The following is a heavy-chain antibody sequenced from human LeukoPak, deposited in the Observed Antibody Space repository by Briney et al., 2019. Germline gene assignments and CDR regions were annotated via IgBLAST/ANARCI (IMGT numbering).Heavy chain of an antibody. V-gene: IGHV4-30-2*01. CDR2: IHHSGST. CDR1: GGSISSGGYS. J-gene: IGHJ4*02. CDR3: ARDALWFGELGYFDY. D-gene: IGHD3-10*01. Sequence: SETLSLTCAVSGGSISSGGYSWSWIRQPPGKCLEWIGYIHHSGSTYYNPSLKSRVTISVDRSKNQFSLKLSSVTAADTAVYYCARDALWFGELGYFDYWGQGTLVTVSS.